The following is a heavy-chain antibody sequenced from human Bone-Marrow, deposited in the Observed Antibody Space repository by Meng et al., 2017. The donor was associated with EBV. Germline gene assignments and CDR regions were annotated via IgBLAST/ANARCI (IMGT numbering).Heavy chain of an antibody. D-gene: IGHD2-2*01. J-gene: IGHJ4*02. Sequence: LQMSAAGLWRPHQTRSRTSAASGASISSGGYSWSWIRQPPGKGLEWIGCIYHSGSTYYNPSLKSRVTISVDRSKNQFSLKLSSVTAADTAVYYCASSDCSSTSCYPRYWGQGTLVTASS. CDR3: ASSDCSSTSCYPRY. CDR1: GASISSGGYS. V-gene: IGHV4-30-2*01. CDR2: IYHSGST.